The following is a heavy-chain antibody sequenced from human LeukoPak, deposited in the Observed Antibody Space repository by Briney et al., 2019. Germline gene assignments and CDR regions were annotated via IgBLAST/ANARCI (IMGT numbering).Heavy chain of an antibody. Sequence: SETLSLTCTVSGGSISSSSYYWGWIRQPPGKGLEWIGSIYYSGSTYYNPSLKSRVTISVDTSKNQFSLKLSSVTAADTAVYYCARVGYDFWSGYYTRTGFDYWGQGTLVTVSS. J-gene: IGHJ4*02. CDR2: IYYSGST. V-gene: IGHV4-39*07. CDR1: GGSISSSSYY. D-gene: IGHD3-3*01. CDR3: ARVGYDFWSGYYTRTGFDY.